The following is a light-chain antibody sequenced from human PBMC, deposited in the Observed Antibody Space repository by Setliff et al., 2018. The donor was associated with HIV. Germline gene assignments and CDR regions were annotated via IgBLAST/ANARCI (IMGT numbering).Light chain of an antibody. J-gene: IGLJ3*02. CDR2: EDI. CDR1: SSDVGSFNL. V-gene: IGLV2-23*01. CDR3: CSSAPGVTWV. Sequence: QSALTQPASVSGSPGQSITISCTGTSSDVGSFNLVSWYQHHPGKAPKLMIFEDIRRPSGVSNHFSASKSANTASLTISGLQAEDEADYYCCSSAPGVTWVFGGGTKVTVL.